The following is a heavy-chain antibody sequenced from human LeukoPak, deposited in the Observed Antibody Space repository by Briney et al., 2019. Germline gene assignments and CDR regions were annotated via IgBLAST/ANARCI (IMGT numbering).Heavy chain of an antibody. J-gene: IGHJ6*03. Sequence: ASVKVSCKASGYTFTSYDINWVRQATGQGLEWMRWMNPNSGNTGYAQKFQGRVTMTRNTSISTAYMELSSLRSEDTAVYYCARAHPPEYSSSAGLLDYYMDVWGKGTTVTVSS. CDR3: ARAHPPEYSSSAGLLDYYMDV. D-gene: IGHD6-6*01. CDR2: MNPNSGNT. V-gene: IGHV1-8*01. CDR1: GYTFTSYD.